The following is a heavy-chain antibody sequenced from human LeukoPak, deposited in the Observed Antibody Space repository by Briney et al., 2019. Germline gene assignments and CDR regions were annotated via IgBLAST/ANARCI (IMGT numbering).Heavy chain of an antibody. D-gene: IGHD6-13*01. CDR3: ARDDNIAAAGTICY. CDR2: INPNSGGT. Sequence: GASVTVSCKASGYTFTGYYMHWVRQAPGQGLEWMGWINPNSGGTNYAQKFQGRVTMTRDTSISTAYMELSRLRSDDTAVYYCARDDNIAAAGTICYWGQGTLVTVSS. V-gene: IGHV1-2*02. J-gene: IGHJ4*02. CDR1: GYTFTGYY.